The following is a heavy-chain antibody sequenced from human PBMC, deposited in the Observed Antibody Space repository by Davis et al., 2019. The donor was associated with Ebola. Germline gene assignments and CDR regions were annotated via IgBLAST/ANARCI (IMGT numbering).Heavy chain of an antibody. V-gene: IGHV3-48*02. Sequence: GESLKISCAASGFTVSSNYMNWVRQAPGKGLEWVSYISSSSSTIYYADSVKGRFTISRDNAKNSLYLQMNSLRDEDTAVYYCARGKELRYFACMDVWGQGTTVTVSS. J-gene: IGHJ6*02. CDR2: ISSSSSTI. D-gene: IGHD3-9*01. CDR1: GFTVSSNY. CDR3: ARGKELRYFACMDV.